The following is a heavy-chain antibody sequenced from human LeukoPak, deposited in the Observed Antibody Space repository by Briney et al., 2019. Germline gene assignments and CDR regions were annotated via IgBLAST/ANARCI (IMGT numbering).Heavy chain of an antibody. CDR1: GFTFSSYG. D-gene: IGHD4-17*01. J-gene: IGHJ4*03. V-gene: IGHV3-30*03. CDR3: AMRYGDYVVN. Sequence: PGGSLRLSCAASGFTFSSYGMHWVRQAPGKGLEWVAVISYDGSNKYYADSVKGRFTISRDNSKNTLYLQMNSLRAEDTAVYYCAMRYGDYVVNWGHGTLVTVSS. CDR2: ISYDGSNK.